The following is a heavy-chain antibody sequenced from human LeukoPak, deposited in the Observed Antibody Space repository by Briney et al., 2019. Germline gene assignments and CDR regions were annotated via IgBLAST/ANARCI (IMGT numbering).Heavy chain of an antibody. V-gene: IGHV4-59*01. Sequence: SSETLSLTCTVSGGSISSYYWSWIRQPPGKGLEWIGYIYYSGSTNYNPSLKSRVTISVDTSKNQFSLKLSSVTAADTAVYYCARVDYYDSSGYRWAFDIWGQGTMVTVSS. D-gene: IGHD3-22*01. CDR1: GGSISSYY. CDR3: ARVDYYDSSGYRWAFDI. J-gene: IGHJ3*02. CDR2: IYYSGST.